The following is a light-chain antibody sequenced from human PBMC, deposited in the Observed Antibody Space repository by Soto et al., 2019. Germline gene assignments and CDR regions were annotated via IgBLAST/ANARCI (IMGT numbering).Light chain of an antibody. V-gene: IGKV1-5*01. CDR2: DAS. CDR1: QSISSW. Sequence: DIQMTQSPSTLSAFVGDRVTITFRASQSISSWLAWYQQKPGKAPKLLIYDASSLESGVPSRFSGSGSGTELTLTISSLQPDDFATYYCQQYNSYSQTWTFGQGTKVDIK. CDR3: QQYNSYSQTWT. J-gene: IGKJ1*01.